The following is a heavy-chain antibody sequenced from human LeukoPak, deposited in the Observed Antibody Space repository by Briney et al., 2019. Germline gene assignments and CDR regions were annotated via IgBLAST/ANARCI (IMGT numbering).Heavy chain of an antibody. Sequence: ASVKVSCKASGYTFTSYGISWVRQAPGQGLEWMGWINPNSGGTNYAQKFQGRVTMTRDTSISTAYMELSRLRSDDTAVYYCARTWGRFQQLVRGGFDYWGQGTLVTVSS. CDR3: ARTWGRFQQLVRGGFDY. CDR2: INPNSGGT. J-gene: IGHJ4*02. CDR1: GYTFTSYG. D-gene: IGHD6-13*01. V-gene: IGHV1-2*02.